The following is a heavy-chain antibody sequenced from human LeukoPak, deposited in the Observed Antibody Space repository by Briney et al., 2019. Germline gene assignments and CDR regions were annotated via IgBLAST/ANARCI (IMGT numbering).Heavy chain of an antibody. CDR2: IWHDGSNK. D-gene: IGHD3-22*01. J-gene: IGHJ4*02. V-gene: IGHV3-33*01. CDR1: GFTFSSYG. CDR3: VPEYYDSSGYSQFDY. Sequence: GRSLRLSCAASGFTFSSYGMHWVRQAPGKGLEWVAVIWHDGSNKYYADSVKGRFTISRDNSKNTLYLQMNSLRAEDTAVYYCVPEYYDSSGYSQFDYWGQGTLVTVSS.